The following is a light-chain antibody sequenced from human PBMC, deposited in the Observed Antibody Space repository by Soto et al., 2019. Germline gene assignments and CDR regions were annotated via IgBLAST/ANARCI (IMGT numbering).Light chain of an antibody. J-gene: IGKJ3*01. V-gene: IGKV1-39*01. CDR2: ETS. CDR1: QNVRSY. CDR3: QQTFSIPRT. Sequence: NQLTQSPPSISATVGDRVTIACRASQNVRSYLNWYQQRPGKAPKLLISETSTLESGVPSKFSGTGYGTDFTLTISSLQPEDFATYYCQQTFSIPRTFAPRTKVDI.